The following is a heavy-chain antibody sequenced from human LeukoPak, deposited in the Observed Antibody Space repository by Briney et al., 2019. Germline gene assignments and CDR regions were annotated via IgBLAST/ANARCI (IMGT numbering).Heavy chain of an antibody. CDR1: GFTFSSYW. CDR3: ARGYFDWSSTRVFGY. D-gene: IGHD3-9*01. V-gene: IGHV3-74*01. Sequence: PGGSLRLSCAASGFTFSSYWMHWVRQAPGKGLVWVSRINSDGSSTSYADSVKGRFTISRDNAKNTLYLQMNSLRAEDTAVYYCARGYFDWSSTRVFGYWGQGTLVTVSS. J-gene: IGHJ4*02. CDR2: INSDGSST.